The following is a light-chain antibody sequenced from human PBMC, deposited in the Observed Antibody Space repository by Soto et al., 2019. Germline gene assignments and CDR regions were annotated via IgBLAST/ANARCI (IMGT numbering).Light chain of an antibody. J-gene: IGKJ1*01. Sequence: DIQMTQSPSTLSGSVGDRVTITCRASQTISSWLAWYQQKPGKAPKLLIYKASTLKSGVPSRFSGSGFGTEFTPTISSLQPDDFATYYCQHYNSYSEACGQGTKVEL. CDR1: QTISSW. CDR2: KAS. V-gene: IGKV1-5*03. CDR3: QHYNSYSEA.